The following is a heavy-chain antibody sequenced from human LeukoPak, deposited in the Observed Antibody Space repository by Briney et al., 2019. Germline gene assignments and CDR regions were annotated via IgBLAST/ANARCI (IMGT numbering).Heavy chain of an antibody. CDR2: IYYSGST. J-gene: IGHJ6*03. V-gene: IGHV4-59*01. CDR3: ARGGGIFAYYYYMDV. Sequence: SETLSLTCTVSGGSITSYYWSWIRQPPGKGLEWIGYIYYSGSTNYNPSLKSRVTISVDTSKNQFSLKLSSVTAADTAVYYCARGGGIFAYYYYMDVWGKGTTVTISS. CDR1: GGSITSYY. D-gene: IGHD2-15*01.